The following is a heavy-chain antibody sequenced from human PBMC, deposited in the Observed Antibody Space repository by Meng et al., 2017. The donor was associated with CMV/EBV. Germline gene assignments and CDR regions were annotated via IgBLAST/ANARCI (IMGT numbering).Heavy chain of an antibody. J-gene: IGHJ6*02. V-gene: IGHV1-8*03. CDR3: ARVVVPAAIRAISDFWSGFSGYGMDV. D-gene: IGHD2-2*02. CDR2: MNPNSGNT. Sequence: ASVTVSCKASAYTFTSYDINWVRQATGQGLEWMGWMNPNSGNTGYAQKFQGRVTITRNTSISTAYMELSSLRSEDTAVYYCARVVVPAAIRAISDFWSGFSGYGMDVWGQGTTVTVSS. CDR1: AYTFTSYD.